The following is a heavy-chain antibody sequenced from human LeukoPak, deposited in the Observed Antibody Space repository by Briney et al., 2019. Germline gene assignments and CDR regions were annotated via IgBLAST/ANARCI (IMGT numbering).Heavy chain of an antibody. CDR3: ARNRYFDWLEFDY. CDR1: GDSISSIAYH. Sequence: PSETLSLTCTVSGDSISSIAYHWGWIRQPPGKGLEWIGSIYYSGSSNYNPSLKSRVTISVDTSKNQFSLKLNSVTAADTAVYYCARNRYFDWLEFDYWGQGTLVTVSS. V-gene: IGHV4-39*07. J-gene: IGHJ4*02. CDR2: IYYSGSS. D-gene: IGHD3-9*01.